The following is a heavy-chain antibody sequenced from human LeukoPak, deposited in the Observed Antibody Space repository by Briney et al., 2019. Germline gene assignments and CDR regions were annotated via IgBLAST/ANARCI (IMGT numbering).Heavy chain of an antibody. D-gene: IGHD6-13*01. Sequence: GGSLRLSCAASGFTFSSYAMSWVRQAPGKGLVWVSRVSNDGSSTAYADSVRGRFTISRDNAKNTLYLQMNGLRAEDTAVYYCVGAAADTTPRPWGQGTLVTVSS. CDR1: GFTFSSYA. V-gene: IGHV3-74*01. J-gene: IGHJ4*02. CDR2: VSNDGSST. CDR3: VGAAADTTPRP.